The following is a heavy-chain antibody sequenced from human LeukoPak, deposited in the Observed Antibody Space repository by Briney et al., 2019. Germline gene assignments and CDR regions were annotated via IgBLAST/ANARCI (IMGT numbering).Heavy chain of an antibody. CDR2: IIRIFGTA. CDR1: GGTFSSYA. J-gene: IGHJ4*02. CDR3: ARDRGYSSGWYEFDY. D-gene: IGHD6-19*01. V-gene: IGHV1-69*13. Sequence: SVKVSCKASGGTFSSYAISWVRQAPGQGLEWMGGIIRIFGTANYAQKFQGRVTITADESTSTAYMELSSLRSEDTAVYYCARDRGYSSGWYEFDYWGQGTLVTVSS.